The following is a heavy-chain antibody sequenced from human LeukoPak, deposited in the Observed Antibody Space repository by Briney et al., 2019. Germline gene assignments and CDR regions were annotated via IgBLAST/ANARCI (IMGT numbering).Heavy chain of an antibody. J-gene: IGHJ6*02. Sequence: ASVKVSCKASGGTFSSYAINWVRQATGQGLEWMGWMNPNSGNTGCAQKFQGRVTMTRNTSISTAYMELSSLRSEDTAVYYCAINPYYDFWSGYWNYYYGMDVWGQGTTVTVS. CDR2: MNPNSGNT. V-gene: IGHV1-8*02. CDR3: AINPYYDFWSGYWNYYYGMDV. D-gene: IGHD3-3*01. CDR1: GGTFSSYA.